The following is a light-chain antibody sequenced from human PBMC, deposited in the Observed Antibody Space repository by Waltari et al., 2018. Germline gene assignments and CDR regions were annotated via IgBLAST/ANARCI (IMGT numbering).Light chain of an antibody. Sequence: EIVLTQSPGSLSLSPGERATLSCRASQTISGSWLTWYQQKPGQAPRLLIYGASSRATAIPDRFSGSGSGTDFTLTISRLEPEDFAVYYCQQYDGSSVTFGRGTKVEIK. V-gene: IGKV3-20*01. CDR2: GAS. J-gene: IGKJ4*01. CDR3: QQYDGSSVT. CDR1: QTISGSW.